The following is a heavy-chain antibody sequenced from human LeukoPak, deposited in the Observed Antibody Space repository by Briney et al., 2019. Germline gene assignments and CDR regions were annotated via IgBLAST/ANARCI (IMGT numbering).Heavy chain of an antibody. CDR2: IYSGGST. Sequence: PGGSLRLSCAASGFTVSSNYMSWVRQVPGKGLEWVSVIYSGGSTYYADSVKGRFTISRDNSKNTLYLQMNSLRAEDTAVYYCARVSRYFDWLSPDYWGQGTLVTVSS. J-gene: IGHJ4*02. CDR1: GFTVSSNY. D-gene: IGHD3-9*01. CDR3: ARVSRYFDWLSPDY. V-gene: IGHV3-53*01.